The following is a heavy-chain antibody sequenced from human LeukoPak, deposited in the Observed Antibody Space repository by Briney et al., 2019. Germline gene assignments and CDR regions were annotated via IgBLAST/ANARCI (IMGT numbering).Heavy chain of an antibody. V-gene: IGHV4-59*01. Sequence: TSETLSLTCTVFGGSISSSYWSWIRQPPAKGLEWIGYLYYSGSTNYNPSLKSRVTISVDTSKKQFSLKLSSVTAADTAVYYCARAGGGNLHFDYWGQGTLVTVSS. J-gene: IGHJ4*02. CDR1: GGSISSSY. D-gene: IGHD4-23*01. CDR2: LYYSGST. CDR3: ARAGGGNLHFDY.